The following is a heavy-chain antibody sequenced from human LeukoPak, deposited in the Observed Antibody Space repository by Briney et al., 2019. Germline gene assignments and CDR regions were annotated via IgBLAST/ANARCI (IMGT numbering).Heavy chain of an antibody. D-gene: IGHD6-6*01. Sequence: SETLSLTCTVSGGSISSYFWSWIRQPPGKGLEWIGYIDYSGSTNYNPSLKSRVTISVDTSKNQFSLKLSSVTAADTAVYYCARDSSCSSSFGFPNYYYYYMDVWGKGTTVAVSS. V-gene: IGHV4-59*01. CDR3: ARDSSCSSSFGFPNYYYYYMDV. J-gene: IGHJ6*03. CDR2: IDYSGST. CDR1: GGSISSYF.